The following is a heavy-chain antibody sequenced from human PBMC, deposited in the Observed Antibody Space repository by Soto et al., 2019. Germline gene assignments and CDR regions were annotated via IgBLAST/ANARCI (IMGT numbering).Heavy chain of an antibody. V-gene: IGHV3-9*01. CDR3: AKPPRGYYDSSGYYYSPWYFDL. D-gene: IGHD3-22*01. CDR1: GFTFDDYA. J-gene: IGHJ2*01. CDR2: ISWNSGSI. Sequence: EVQLVESGGGLVQPGRFLRLSCAASGFTFDDYAMHWVRQAPGKGLEWVSGISWNSGSIGYADSVKGRFTISRDNAKNSLYLQMNSLRAEDTALYYCAKPPRGYYDSSGYYYSPWYFDLWGRGTLVTVSS.